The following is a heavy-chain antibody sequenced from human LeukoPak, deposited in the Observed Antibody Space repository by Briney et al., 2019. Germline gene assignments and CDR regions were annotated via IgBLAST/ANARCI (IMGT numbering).Heavy chain of an antibody. J-gene: IGHJ6*02. CDR3: ARASHYEPDYYYYGMDV. CDR2: INPSGGST. V-gene: IGHV1-46*01. Sequence: GASVKVSCKASGYTFTSYYMHWVRQAPGQGLEWMGIINPSGGSTSYAQKFQGRVTMTRDTSTSTVYMELSSLRSEDTAVYYCARASHYEPDYYYYGMDVWGQGTTVTVSS. D-gene: IGHD1-14*01. CDR1: GYTFTSYY.